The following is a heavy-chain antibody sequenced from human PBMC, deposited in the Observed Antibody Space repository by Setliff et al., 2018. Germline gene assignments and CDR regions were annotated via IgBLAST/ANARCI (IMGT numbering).Heavy chain of an antibody. CDR3: ARGGVFGSSYFDL. J-gene: IGHJ2*01. V-gene: IGHV4-4*02. CDR2: IYHSGSI. Sequence: TLSLTCTVSGGSISSSNWWTWVRQPPGKGLEWIGEIYHSGSINYNPSLKSRVTMSVDKSKNQFSLKLTSVTAADTAVYYCARGGVFGSSYFDLWGRGTLVTVSS. D-gene: IGHD3-10*02. CDR1: GGSISSSNW.